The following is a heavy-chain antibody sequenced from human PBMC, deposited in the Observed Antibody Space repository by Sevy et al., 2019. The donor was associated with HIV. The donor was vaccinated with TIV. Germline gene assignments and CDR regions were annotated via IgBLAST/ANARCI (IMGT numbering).Heavy chain of an antibody. J-gene: IGHJ4*02. D-gene: IGHD2-15*01. CDR1: GFTFSSYW. CDR2: IKQDGSEK. Sequence: GGSLRLSCAASGFTFSSYWMSWVRQAPGKGLEWVANIKQDGSEKYYVDSVKGRFTISRDNAKNSLYLQMNSLRAEDTAVYYCARDRRESRYCRGGSCYYSDWGQGTLVTVSS. V-gene: IGHV3-7*01. CDR3: ARDRRESRYCRGGSCYYSD.